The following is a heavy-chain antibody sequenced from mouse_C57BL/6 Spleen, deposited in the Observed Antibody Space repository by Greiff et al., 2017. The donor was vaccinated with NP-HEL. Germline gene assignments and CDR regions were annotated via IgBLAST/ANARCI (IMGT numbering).Heavy chain of an antibody. Sequence: EVKLVESGEGLVKPGGSLKLSCAASGFTFSSYAMSWVRQTPEKRLEWVAYISSGGDYIYYADTVKGRCTISRDNARNTLYLQMSSLKSEDTAMYYCTRVKAYYSNYFDYWGQGTTLTVSS. J-gene: IGHJ2*01. CDR1: GFTFSSYA. CDR2: ISSGGDYI. CDR3: TRVKAYYSNYFDY. D-gene: IGHD2-5*01. V-gene: IGHV5-9-1*02.